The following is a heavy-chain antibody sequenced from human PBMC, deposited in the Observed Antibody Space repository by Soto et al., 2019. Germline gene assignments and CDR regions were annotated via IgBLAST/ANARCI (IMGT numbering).Heavy chain of an antibody. J-gene: IGHJ6*02. D-gene: IGHD6-13*01. CDR1: GFTFSSYS. CDR3: ARDRSRRSRAPNYGMDV. V-gene: IGHV3-21*01. Sequence: VGSLRLSCAASGFTFSSYSMNWVRQAPGKGLEWVSSISSSSSYIYYADSVKGRFTISRDNAKNSLYLQMNSLRAEDTAVYYCARDRSRRSRAPNYGMDVWGQGTTVTVSS. CDR2: ISSSSSYI.